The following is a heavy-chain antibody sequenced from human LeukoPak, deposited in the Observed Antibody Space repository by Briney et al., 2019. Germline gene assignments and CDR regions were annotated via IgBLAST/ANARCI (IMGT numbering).Heavy chain of an antibody. Sequence: ASVKVSCKASGYTFTSFDFNWVRQATGQGLEWMGWMKSNNGHTGYAQKFQGRVTMTRDTSISTAYMELSSLTFEDAAVYYCARGPPNWGMVGYWGQGTLVTVSS. CDR1: GYTFTSFD. D-gene: IGHD7-27*01. CDR2: MKSNNGHT. J-gene: IGHJ4*02. V-gene: IGHV1-8*01. CDR3: ARGPPNWGMVGY.